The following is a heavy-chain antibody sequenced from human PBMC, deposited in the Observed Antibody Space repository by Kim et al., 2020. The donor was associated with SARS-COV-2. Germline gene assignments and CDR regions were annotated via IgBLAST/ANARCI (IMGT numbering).Heavy chain of an antibody. D-gene: IGHD6-6*01. V-gene: IGHV4-34*01. CDR1: GGSFSGYY. Sequence: SETLSLTCAVYGGSFSGYYWSWIRQPPGKGLEWIGEINHSGSTNYNPSLKSRVTISVDTSKNQFSLKLSSVTAADTAVYYCARERVGYSSSSPIDYWGQGTLVTVSS. J-gene: IGHJ4*02. CDR3: ARERVGYSSSSPIDY. CDR2: INHSGST.